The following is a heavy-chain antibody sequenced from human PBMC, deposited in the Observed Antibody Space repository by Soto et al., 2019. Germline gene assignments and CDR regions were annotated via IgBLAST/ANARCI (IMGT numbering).Heavy chain of an antibody. V-gene: IGHV3-23*01. Sequence: EVQLLESGGGLVQPGGSLRLSCAASGFSFSNYAVSWVRQAPGKGLEWVSGISASGASTYYADSVKSRLTISRDTSKNTLYLQMNSLRAEDTAVYFCAKEGSITAALDYWGQGTLVTVSS. CDR2: ISASGAST. D-gene: IGHD6-13*01. J-gene: IGHJ4*02. CDR3: AKEGSITAALDY. CDR1: GFSFSNYA.